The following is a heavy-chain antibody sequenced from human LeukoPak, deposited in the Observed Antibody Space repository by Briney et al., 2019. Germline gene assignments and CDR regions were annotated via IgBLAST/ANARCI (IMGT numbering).Heavy chain of an antibody. CDR2: ISSSSSYI. CDR3: ARDTYCSGGSCYYDY. J-gene: IGHJ4*02. CDR1: GFTFSSYS. D-gene: IGHD2-15*01. V-gene: IGHV3-21*01. Sequence: PGGSLRHSCAASGFTFSSYSMNWVRQAPGKGLEWVSSISSSSSYIYYADSVKGRFTISRDNAKNSLYLQMNSLRAEDTAVYYCARDTYCSGGSCYYDYWGQGTLVTVSS.